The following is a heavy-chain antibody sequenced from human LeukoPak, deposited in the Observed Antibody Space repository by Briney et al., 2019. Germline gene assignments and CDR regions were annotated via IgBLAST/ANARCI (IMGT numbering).Heavy chain of an antibody. Sequence: SQTLSLNCAISGDSVSSNSAAWNWIRQSPSRGLEWLGRTYYRSKWYNDYAVSVKSRITINPDTSKNQFSLQLNSVTPEDTAVYYCARDMTGRYSGSYYRFDYWGQGTLVTVSS. CDR1: GDSVSSNSAA. D-gene: IGHD1-26*01. V-gene: IGHV6-1*01. CDR3: ARDMTGRYSGSYYRFDY. CDR2: TYYRSKWYN. J-gene: IGHJ4*02.